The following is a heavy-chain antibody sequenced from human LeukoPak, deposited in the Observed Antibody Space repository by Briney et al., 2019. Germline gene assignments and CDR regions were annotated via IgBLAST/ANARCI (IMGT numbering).Heavy chain of an antibody. J-gene: IGHJ4*02. CDR3: ATWGSGMSVQ. V-gene: IGHV3-53*01. CDR2: IYSDGSV. Sequence: PGGSMILSCAASGFTVSSSHIRWVRQAPWKGLEWVSVIYSDGSVSYADSVKGRFTISRDNSKNTLYLQINSLRVEDTAVYYCATWGSGMSVQWGQGTLVTVSS. CDR1: GFTVSSSH. D-gene: IGHD3-16*01.